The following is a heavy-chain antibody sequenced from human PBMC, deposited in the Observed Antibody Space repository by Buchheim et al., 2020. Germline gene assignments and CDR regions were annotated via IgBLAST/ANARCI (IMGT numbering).Heavy chain of an antibody. CDR2: ISYDGSTK. J-gene: IGHJ6*02. Sequence: QVQLVESGGGVVQPGRSLRLSCAASGFTFSTYGMHWVRQAPGKGLEWVAVISYDGSTKYYAASVKGRFTISRDNSKNTLYLQMNSLRAEDTAVYYCASSYGMDVWGQGTT. V-gene: IGHV3-30*03. CDR1: GFTFSTYG. CDR3: ASSYGMDV.